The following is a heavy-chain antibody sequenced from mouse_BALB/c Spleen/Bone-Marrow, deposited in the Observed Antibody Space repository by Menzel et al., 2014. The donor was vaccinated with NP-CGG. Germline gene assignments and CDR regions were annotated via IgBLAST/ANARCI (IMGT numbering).Heavy chain of an antibody. CDR2: ISSGGSYT. V-gene: IGHV5-9-4*01. D-gene: IGHD3-1*01. J-gene: IGHJ2*01. CDR1: GFTFSSYA. Sequence: EVHLVESGGGLVKPGGSLKLSCAASGFTFSSYAMSWVRQSPEKRLEWVAEISSGGSYTYYPDTVTGRFTISRDNAKNTLYLEMSSLRSEDTAMYYCARDRGYFDYWGQDTTLTVSS. CDR3: ARDRGYFDY.